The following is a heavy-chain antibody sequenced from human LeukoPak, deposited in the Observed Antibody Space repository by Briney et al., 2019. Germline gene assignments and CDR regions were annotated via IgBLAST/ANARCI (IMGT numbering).Heavy chain of an antibody. CDR3: ARGKEMATTPPDY. CDR1: GFTFSSYA. Sequence: GVSLRLSCVASGFTFSSYAMHWVRPAPGKGLEWVAVISYDGSNKYYADSVKGRFTISRDNSKNTLYLQMNSLRAEDTAVYYCARGKEMATTPPDYWGQGTLVTVSS. J-gene: IGHJ4*02. CDR2: ISYDGSNK. V-gene: IGHV3-30-3*01. D-gene: IGHD5-24*01.